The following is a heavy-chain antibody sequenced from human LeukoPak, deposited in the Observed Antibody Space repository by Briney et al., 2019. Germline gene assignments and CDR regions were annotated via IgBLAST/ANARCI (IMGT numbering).Heavy chain of an antibody. J-gene: IGHJ4*02. D-gene: IGHD3-22*01. CDR3: AGYRDSSGYSFVGYYFDY. Sequence: ASVKVSCKASGYTFTSYGISWVRQAPGQGLEWMGWISAYNGNTNYAQKLQGRVTMTTDTSTSTAYMELSSLRSEDTAVYYCAGYRDSSGYSFVGYYFDYWGQGTLVTVSS. CDR2: ISAYNGNT. V-gene: IGHV1-18*01. CDR1: GYTFTSYG.